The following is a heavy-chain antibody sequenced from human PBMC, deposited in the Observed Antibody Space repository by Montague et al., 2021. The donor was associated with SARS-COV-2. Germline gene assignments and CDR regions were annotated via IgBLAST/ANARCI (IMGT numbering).Heavy chain of an antibody. CDR3: AGLGMLASGPNWFKP. CDR2: K. Sequence: KNLVDSLKGRFSISRDNAKNSLYLQVNSLRAEDTAVYYCAGLGMLASGPNWFKPWGQGTLVTGSS. V-gene: IGHV3-7*03. D-gene: IGHD7-27*01. J-gene: IGHJ5*02.